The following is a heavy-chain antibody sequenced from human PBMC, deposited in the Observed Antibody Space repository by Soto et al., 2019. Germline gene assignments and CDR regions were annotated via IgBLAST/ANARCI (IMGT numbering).Heavy chain of an antibody. CDR2: IIPIFGTA. J-gene: IGHJ5*02. V-gene: IGHV1-69*13. CDR3: ARDPVYSSSPPNWFDP. D-gene: IGHD6-6*01. CDR1: GGTFSSYA. Sequence: VKVSCKASGGTFSSYAISWVRQAPVQGLEWMGGIIPIFGTANYAQKFQGRVTITADESTSTAYMELSSLRSEDTAVYYCARDPVYSSSPPNWFDPWGQGTLVTVSS.